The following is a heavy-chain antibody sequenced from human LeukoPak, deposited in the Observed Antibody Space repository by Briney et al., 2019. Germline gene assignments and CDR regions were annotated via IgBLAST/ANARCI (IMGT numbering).Heavy chain of an antibody. D-gene: IGHD3-3*01. CDR1: GGSISSSSYY. V-gene: IGHV4-39*01. CDR2: ISYSGST. Sequence: SETLSLTCTVSGGSISSSSYYWGWIRQPPGKGLEWIGSISYSGSTYYNPSLKSRVTISVDTSKNQFSLKLSSVTAADTAVYYCARVRFLEWLFDYWGQGTLVTVSS. CDR3: ARVRFLEWLFDY. J-gene: IGHJ4*02.